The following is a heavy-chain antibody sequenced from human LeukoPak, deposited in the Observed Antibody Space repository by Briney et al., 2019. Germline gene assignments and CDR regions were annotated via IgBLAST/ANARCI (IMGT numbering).Heavy chain of an antibody. Sequence: GGSLILSCAASGFTFSRSWMHWVRQAPGKGLVWVSRINDDGSTTSYADSVKGRFTISRDNAKKTLFLQMNSLRAEDTGVYYCARGPAANSGNYYVGDYWGQGTLVTVSS. J-gene: IGHJ4*02. D-gene: IGHD1-26*01. CDR1: GFTFSRSW. CDR3: ARGPAANSGNYYVGDY. CDR2: INDDGSTT. V-gene: IGHV3-74*01.